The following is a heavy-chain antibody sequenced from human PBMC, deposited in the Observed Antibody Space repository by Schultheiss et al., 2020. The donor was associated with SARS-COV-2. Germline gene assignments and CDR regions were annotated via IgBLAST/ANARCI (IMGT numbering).Heavy chain of an antibody. CDR1: GSSITGFF. J-gene: IGHJ4*02. V-gene: IGHV4-59*01. Sequence: SETLSLTCSVSGSSITGFFWTWIRQPPGKGLEQVGNIYYTGITKYNPSLKSRVTFSLDTSKKQFSLKLSSVTAADTAVYYCARVAYSDTSGSYHRHFYFDYWGQGALVTVSS. D-gene: IGHD3-22*01. CDR2: IYYTGIT. CDR3: ARVAYSDTSGSYHRHFYFDY.